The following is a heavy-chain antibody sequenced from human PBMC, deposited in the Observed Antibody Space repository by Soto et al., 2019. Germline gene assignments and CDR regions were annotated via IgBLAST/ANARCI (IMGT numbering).Heavy chain of an antibody. CDR2: ISSSGGNT. J-gene: IGHJ6*02. Sequence: QRLSCAASDFTFNTYAMTWVRQAPGRGLEWVSLISSSGGNTYYADSVKGRFTISRDNSKNTLFLQMNSLRAEDTAIYYCAKDQGMGYQPPLGYGLDVWGQGTTVTVYS. D-gene: IGHD2-2*01. CDR1: DFTFNTYA. CDR3: AKDQGMGYQPPLGYGLDV. V-gene: IGHV3-23*01.